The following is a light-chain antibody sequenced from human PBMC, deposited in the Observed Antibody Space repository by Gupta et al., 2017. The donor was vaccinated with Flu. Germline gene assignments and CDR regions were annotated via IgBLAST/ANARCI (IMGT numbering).Light chain of an antibody. V-gene: IGLV2-23*02. Sequence: QSALTQPASVSGSPGQSITISCTGTSNDVGSYNVVSWYQQDPGKAPKLMIYEVSKRPSGVSNRFSGSKSGNTASLTISGLQAEDEADYYCCSYAGSSTWVFGIGTHVTVL. J-gene: IGLJ1*01. CDR3: CSYAGSSTWV. CDR1: SNDVGSYNV. CDR2: EVS.